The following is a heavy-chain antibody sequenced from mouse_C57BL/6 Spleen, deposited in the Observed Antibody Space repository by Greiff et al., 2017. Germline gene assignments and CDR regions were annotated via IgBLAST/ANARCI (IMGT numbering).Heavy chain of an antibody. J-gene: IGHJ2*01. CDR1: GYTFTSYW. CDR3: ARPTTASNFDY. V-gene: IGHV1-59*01. CDR2: IDPSDSYT. D-gene: IGHD2-12*01. Sequence: VQLQQPGAELVRPGTSVKLSCKASGYTFTSYWMHWVKQRPGQGLEWIGVIDPSDSYTNYNQKFKGKATLTVDTSSSTAYMQLSSLTSEDSAVYYCARPTTASNFDYWGQGTTLTVSS.